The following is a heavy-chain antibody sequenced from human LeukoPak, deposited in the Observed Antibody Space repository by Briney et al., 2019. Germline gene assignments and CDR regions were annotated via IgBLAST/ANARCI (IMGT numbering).Heavy chain of an antibody. CDR1: GYTFTSYD. CDR2: INPNSGGT. Sequence: ASVKVSCKASGYTFTSYDINWVRQAPGQGLEWMGWINPNSGGTNYAQKFQDRVTMTRDTSISTAYMELSSLTFDDTAVYYCARVICSGDSCYPPSAVDIWGQGTMVTVSS. J-gene: IGHJ3*02. V-gene: IGHV1-2*02. D-gene: IGHD2-15*01. CDR3: ARVICSGDSCYPPSAVDI.